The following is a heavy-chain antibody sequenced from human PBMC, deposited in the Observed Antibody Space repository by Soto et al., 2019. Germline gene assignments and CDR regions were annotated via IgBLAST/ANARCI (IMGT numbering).Heavy chain of an antibody. J-gene: IGHJ6*02. CDR2: IYYSGST. D-gene: IGHD3-22*01. CDR1: GGSISSGDYY. Sequence: SETLSLTCTVSGGSISSGDYYWSWIRQPPGKGLEWIGYIYYSGSTYYNPSLKSWVTISVDTSKNQFSLKLSSVTAADTAVYYCARDVPPKPSYYYDSSGYPGSGYYYGMDVWGQGTTVTVSS. CDR3: ARDVPPKPSYYYDSSGYPGSGYYYGMDV. V-gene: IGHV4-30-4*01.